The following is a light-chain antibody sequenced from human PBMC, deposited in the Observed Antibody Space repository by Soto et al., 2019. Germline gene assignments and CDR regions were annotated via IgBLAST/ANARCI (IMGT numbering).Light chain of an antibody. Sequence: EIVMTQSPATLSVSPGERATLSCRASQSVSSRLGWYQQKPGQAPRLLIYGTSTRATGIPGRFSGSGSGTEFTLTISSLQSEDFAVYYCQQYNNWPRTFGQGTKVEIK. CDR1: QSVSSR. CDR2: GTS. V-gene: IGKV3-15*01. CDR3: QQYNNWPRT. J-gene: IGKJ1*01.